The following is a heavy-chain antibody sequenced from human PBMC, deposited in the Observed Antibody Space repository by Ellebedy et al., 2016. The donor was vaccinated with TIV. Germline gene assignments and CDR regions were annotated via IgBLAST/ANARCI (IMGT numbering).Heavy chain of an antibody. J-gene: IGHJ4*02. V-gene: IGHV3-11*01. CDR1: GFTFSDYY. D-gene: IGHD5-24*01. Sequence: GESLKISCAASGFTFSDYYMSWIRQAPGKGLEWISYISNNGSTVYYADSVKGRFTISRDNAKNSLFLQMNSLRAEDAAVYYCARDGDGYTSFDYWGQGTLVTVSS. CDR3: ARDGDGYTSFDY. CDR2: ISNNGSTV.